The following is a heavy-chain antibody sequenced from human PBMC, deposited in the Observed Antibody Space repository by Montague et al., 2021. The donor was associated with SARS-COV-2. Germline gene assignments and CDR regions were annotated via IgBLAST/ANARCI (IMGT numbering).Heavy chain of an antibody. V-gene: IGHV4-59*08. J-gene: IGHJ3*02. CDR2: IYYSGST. CDR3: ARVTTKRTRYGSGSYRGFDAFDI. Sequence: SETLSLTCTVSGGSINTYYWSWIRQPPGKGLEWIGYIYYSGSTNYNPSLKSRVTTSVDTSKNRFSLKLSSVTAADTAVYYCARVTTKRTRYGSGSYRGFDAFDIWGQGTMVTVSS. CDR1: GGSINTYY. D-gene: IGHD3-10*01.